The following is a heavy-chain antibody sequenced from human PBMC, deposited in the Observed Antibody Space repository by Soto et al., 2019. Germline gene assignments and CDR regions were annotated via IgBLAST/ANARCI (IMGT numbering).Heavy chain of an antibody. D-gene: IGHD3-10*01. CDR3: VRDYYHVSGSYYDIPLDY. Sequence: EVQLLESGGGLVQPGGSLRLSCAASGFIFNNYAMTWVRQAPGKGLEWVSTVLQSGSGTYYADSVRGRFIISRDNSKNTLYLQMNSLRAEDTAVYHCVRDYYHVSGSYYDIPLDYWGQGTLVTVSS. J-gene: IGHJ4*02. CDR2: VLQSGSGT. CDR1: GFIFNNYA. V-gene: IGHV3-23*01.